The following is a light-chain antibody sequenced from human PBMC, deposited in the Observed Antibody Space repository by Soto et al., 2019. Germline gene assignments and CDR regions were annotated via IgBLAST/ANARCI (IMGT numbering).Light chain of an antibody. J-gene: IGKJ1*01. V-gene: IGKV1-27*01. CDR2: AAS. CDR1: QSISNY. Sequence: DIQMTQSPSSLSASVGDRATITCRASQSISNYLAWYQQKPGKVPKLLIYAASTLPSRVPSRFSGSGSGTDFPLTISILQPEYVANYCCQQYNSAPRTFGQGTKVEIK. CDR3: QQYNSAPRT.